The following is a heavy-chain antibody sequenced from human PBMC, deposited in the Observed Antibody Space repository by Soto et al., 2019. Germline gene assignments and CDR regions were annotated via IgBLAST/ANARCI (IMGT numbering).Heavy chain of an antibody. V-gene: IGHV3-9*01. CDR1: GFTFDDYA. Sequence: GGSLRLSCAASGFTFDDYAMHWVRQAPGKGLEWVSGISWNSGSIGYADSVKGRFTISRDNAKNSLYLQMNSLRAEDTALYYCAKTTGPRLTTTTFDYWGQGTLVTVSS. CDR2: ISWNSGSI. D-gene: IGHD4-17*01. CDR3: AKTTGPRLTTTTFDY. J-gene: IGHJ4*02.